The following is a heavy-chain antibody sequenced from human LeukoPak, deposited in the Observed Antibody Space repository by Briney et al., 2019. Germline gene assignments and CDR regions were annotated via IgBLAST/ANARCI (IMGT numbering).Heavy chain of an antibody. Sequence: KSSETLSLTCTVSGASIDSGRYYWGWIRQPPGKGLEWIGSIHYSGTTYYNPSLKSRVTISIDTSNNQFSLKLSSVTAADTAVYYCASCPVGGWYEYYFDYWGQGTLVTVSS. V-gene: IGHV4-39*07. CDR1: GASIDSGRYY. CDR3: ASCPVGGWYEYYFDY. D-gene: IGHD6-19*01. CDR2: IHYSGTT. J-gene: IGHJ4*02.